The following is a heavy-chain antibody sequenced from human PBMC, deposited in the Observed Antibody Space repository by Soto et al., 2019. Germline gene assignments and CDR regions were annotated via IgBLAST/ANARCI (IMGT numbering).Heavy chain of an antibody. Sequence: PSETLSLTCTVSGGSISSYYWSWIRHSPGKGLEWIGYISYSGSTKYNPSLKSRVTISVDTSKNQFSLKLSSVTAADTAVYYCARGVVVAGGAFDIWGQGTMVTV. V-gene: IGHV4-59*01. CDR2: ISYSGST. J-gene: IGHJ3*02. D-gene: IGHD2-21*01. CDR3: ARGVVVAGGAFDI. CDR1: GGSISSYY.